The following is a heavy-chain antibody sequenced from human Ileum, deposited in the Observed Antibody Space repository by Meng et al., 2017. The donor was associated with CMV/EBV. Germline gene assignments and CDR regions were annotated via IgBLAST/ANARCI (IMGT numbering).Heavy chain of an antibody. V-gene: IGHV4-30-4*08. CDR3: ATRVPDTGGHYCEVFDF. CDR2: IYYSGIT. Sequence: ESGPGRIDPMQPLSLTCSVSGASISSCSYYGSWIRQSPGKGGEWIGYIYYSGITSYNPSLKSRVTWSIDTSKNQFSLKLGSVTVAVSAVYYCATRVPDTGGHYCEVFDFWGQGTLVTVSS. D-gene: IGHD3-22*01. CDR1: GASISSCSYY. J-gene: IGHJ4*02.